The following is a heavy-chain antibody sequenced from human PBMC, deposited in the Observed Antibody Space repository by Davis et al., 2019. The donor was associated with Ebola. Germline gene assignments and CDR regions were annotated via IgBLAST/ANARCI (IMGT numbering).Heavy chain of an antibody. CDR2: ISSSSSYI. Sequence: GESLKISCAASGFTFSSYSMNWVRQAPGKGLEWVSSISSSSSYIYYADSVKGRFTISRDNAKNSLYLQMNSRRAEETAVYYCARDSDQLLYDYYYYGMDVWGQGTTVTVSS. CDR1: GFTFSSYS. CDR3: ARDSDQLLYDYYYYGMDV. J-gene: IGHJ6*02. D-gene: IGHD2-2*02. V-gene: IGHV3-21*01.